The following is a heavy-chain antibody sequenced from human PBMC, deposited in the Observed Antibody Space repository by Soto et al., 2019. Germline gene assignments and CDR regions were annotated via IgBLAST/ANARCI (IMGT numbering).Heavy chain of an antibody. V-gene: IGHV3-30*18. CDR3: AKDLSSSWYFDY. J-gene: IGHJ4*02. D-gene: IGHD6-13*01. Sequence: GGSLRLSCAASGFTFSSYGMHWVRQAPGKGLEWVAVISYDGSNKYYADSVKGRFTISRDNSKNTLYLQMNSLRAEDTAVYYCAKDLSSSWYFDYWGQGTLVTVSS. CDR2: ISYDGSNK. CDR1: GFTFSSYG.